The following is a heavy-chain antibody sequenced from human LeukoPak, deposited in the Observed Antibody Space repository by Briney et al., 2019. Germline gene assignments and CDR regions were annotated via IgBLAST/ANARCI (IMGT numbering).Heavy chain of an antibody. CDR3: ARVAYYDFWSGYYFDY. Sequence: SETLSLTCAVSGGSISSGGYSWSWIRQPPGKGLEWIGYIYHSGSTYYNPSLKSRVTKSVDRSKNQFSLKLSSVTAADTAVYYCARVAYYDFWSGYYFDYWGQGTLVTVSS. J-gene: IGHJ4*02. CDR2: IYHSGST. V-gene: IGHV4-30-2*01. CDR1: GGSISSGGYS. D-gene: IGHD3-3*01.